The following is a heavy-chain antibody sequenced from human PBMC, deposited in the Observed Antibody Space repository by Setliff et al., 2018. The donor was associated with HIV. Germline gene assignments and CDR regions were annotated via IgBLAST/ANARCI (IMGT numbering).Heavy chain of an antibody. V-gene: IGHV4-39*01. CDR3: ARGLSSPFATGL. Sequence: PSETLSLTCTVSGDSISRRIYYWGWIRQPPGKGLEWIGHFYYSGSSHYNPSLKSRVTISVDTSKNQFSLKLISVSAADTAVYYCARGLSSPFATGLWGQGTPVTVSS. CDR2: FYYSGSS. D-gene: IGHD6-13*01. J-gene: IGHJ4*02. CDR1: GDSISRRIYY.